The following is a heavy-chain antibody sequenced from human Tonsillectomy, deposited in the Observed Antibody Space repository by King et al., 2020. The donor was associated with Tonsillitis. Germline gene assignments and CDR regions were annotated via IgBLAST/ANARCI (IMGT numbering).Heavy chain of an antibody. CDR3: AKVLWVGDSLYIGPFDF. D-gene: IGHD3-10*01. J-gene: IGHJ4*02. CDR1: GFTFSSHA. CDR2: ISASGDFT. Sequence: VQLVESGGGLVQPGGSLRLSCGVSGFTFSSHAMSWVRQAPGKGLEWVSAISASGDFTTYADSVKGRFTVSRDNSKNMLRLQMDSLRADDTAVYYCAKVLWVGDSLYIGPFDFWGQGTLVTVSS. V-gene: IGHV3-23*04.